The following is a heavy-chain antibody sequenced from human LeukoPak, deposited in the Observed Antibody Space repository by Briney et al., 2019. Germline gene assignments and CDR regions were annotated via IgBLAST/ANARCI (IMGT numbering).Heavy chain of an antibody. V-gene: IGHV3-21*01. Sequence: PGGSPRLSCAASGFTFSSYSMNWVRQAPGKGLEWVSSISSSSSYIYYADSVKGRFTISRDNAKNSLYLQMNSLRAEDTAVYYCARDCGIARFDPWGQGTLVTVSS. CDR1: GFTFSSYS. CDR2: ISSSSSYI. CDR3: ARDCGIARFDP. D-gene: IGHD6-13*01. J-gene: IGHJ5*02.